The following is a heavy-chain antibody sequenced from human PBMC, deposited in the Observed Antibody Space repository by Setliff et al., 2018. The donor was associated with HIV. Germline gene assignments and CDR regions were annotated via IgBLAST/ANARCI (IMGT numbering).Heavy chain of an antibody. D-gene: IGHD7-27*01. J-gene: IGHJ4*02. V-gene: IGHV1-3*04. CDR2: INTGKGDT. CDR1: GYTFTTYA. CDR3: ARDLPTPNWGFDY. Sequence: ASVKVSCKASGYTFTTYALHWVRQAPGQRLEWMGWINTGKGDTKYSQKFQGRVTATTDTSASTAYMELSSLRSEDTAVYYCARDLPTPNWGFDYWGQGTLVTVSS.